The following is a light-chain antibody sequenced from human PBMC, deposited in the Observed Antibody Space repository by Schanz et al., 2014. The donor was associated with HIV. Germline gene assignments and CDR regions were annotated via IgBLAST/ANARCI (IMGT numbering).Light chain of an antibody. CDR2: GAS. V-gene: IGKV3-15*01. CDR1: QSVTSN. Sequence: EIVMTQSPATLSVSPGERATLSCRASQSVTSNLAWYQQKPGQAPRLLIYGASTRATGIPARFSGSGSGTEFTLTISSLQSEDFATYYCQQSLSTWWTFGQGTKVEVK. CDR3: QQSLSTWWT. J-gene: IGKJ1*01.